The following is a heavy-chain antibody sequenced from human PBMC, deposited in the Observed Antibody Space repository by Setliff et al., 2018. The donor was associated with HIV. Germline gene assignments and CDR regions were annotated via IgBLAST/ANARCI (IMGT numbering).Heavy chain of an antibody. CDR3: ARELKGVYDSWSSSDPPYYFDN. CDR2: IIPMFGTA. CDR1: GGTFSNSA. V-gene: IGHV1-69*06. J-gene: IGHJ4*02. D-gene: IGHD3-3*01. Sequence: SVKVSCKASGGTFSNSAISWVRQAPGQGPEWMGRIIPMFGTANYAQKFQGRVTITADKSTSTAYMELSSLRSEDTAVYYCARELKGVYDSWSSSDPPYYFDNWGQGTLVTVSS.